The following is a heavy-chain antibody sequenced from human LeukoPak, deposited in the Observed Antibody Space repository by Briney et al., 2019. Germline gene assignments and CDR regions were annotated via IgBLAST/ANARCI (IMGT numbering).Heavy chain of an antibody. Sequence: GGSLRLSCAASGFTFSTYWMSWVRQAPGKGLEWVANINEDGSEKYYVDSVKGRFTISRDNAKNLLYLQMNSLRAEDTAVYYCARDRSDTFDPWGQGTLVTVSS. V-gene: IGHV3-7*03. J-gene: IGHJ5*02. CDR2: INEDGSEK. CDR1: GFTFSTYW. CDR3: ARDRSDTFDP. D-gene: IGHD6-19*01.